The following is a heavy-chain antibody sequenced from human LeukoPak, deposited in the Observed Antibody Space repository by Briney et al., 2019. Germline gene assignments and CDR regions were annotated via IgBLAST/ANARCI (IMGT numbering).Heavy chain of an antibody. D-gene: IGHD6-19*01. V-gene: IGHV1-18*04. Sequence: GASVKVSCKASGYTFTGYYMHWVRQAPGQGLEWMGWISAYNGNTNYAQKFQGRVTMTTDTSTSTAYMELRSLRSDDTAVYYCAREGSGWYGHYFDYWGQGTLVTVSS. J-gene: IGHJ4*02. CDR1: GYTFTGYY. CDR3: AREGSGWYGHYFDY. CDR2: ISAYNGNT.